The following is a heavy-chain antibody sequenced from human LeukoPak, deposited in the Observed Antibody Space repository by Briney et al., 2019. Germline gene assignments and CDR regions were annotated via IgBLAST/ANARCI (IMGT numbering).Heavy chain of an antibody. CDR3: AKSGPAAGRPDAFDI. D-gene: IGHD2-2*01. J-gene: IGHJ3*02. Sequence: PSETLSLTCTVSGVSMSSEGRRWLRQPPGKGLEWIGYIYSRRITNYTPSLKSRVTISVYTSKNHFSLKLSSVTSADTAVYFCAKSGPAAGRPDAFDIWGQGTMVTVSS. CDR1: GVSMSSEG. V-gene: IGHV4-59*08. CDR2: IYSRRIT.